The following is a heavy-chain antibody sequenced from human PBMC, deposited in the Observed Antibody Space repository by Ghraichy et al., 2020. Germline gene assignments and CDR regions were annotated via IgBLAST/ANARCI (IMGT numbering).Heavy chain of an antibody. CDR1: GFTFSRYG. Sequence: GGSLRLSCATSGFTFSRYGMHWVRQASGKGLEWVAFIRHDGSNKYYADSVKGRFTISRDSSTNTLYLQMNSLRADDAAVYFCAGGDANVLSSLFKIWGQGTTVSVSS. V-gene: IGHV3-30*02. CDR2: IRHDGSNK. J-gene: IGHJ3*02. D-gene: IGHD3-16*02. CDR3: AGGDANVLSSLFKI.